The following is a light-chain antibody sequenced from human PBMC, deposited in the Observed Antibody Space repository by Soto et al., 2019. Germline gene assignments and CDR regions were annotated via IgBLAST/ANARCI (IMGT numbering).Light chain of an antibody. CDR1: SSDVGGYSY. V-gene: IGLV2-8*01. Sequence: QSALTQPPSASGSPGQSVAISCTGTSSDVGGYSYVSWYQQHPGKAPPLIIYEVIKRPSGVPDRFSGSKSGNTASLTVSGLQADDEAHYYCSSYAGSNNWIFGGGTKLTVL. J-gene: IGLJ2*01. CDR2: EVI. CDR3: SSYAGSNNWI.